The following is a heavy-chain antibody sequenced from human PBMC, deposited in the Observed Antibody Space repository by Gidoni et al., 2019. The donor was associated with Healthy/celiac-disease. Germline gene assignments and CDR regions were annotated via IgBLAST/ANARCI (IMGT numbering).Heavy chain of an antibody. J-gene: IGHJ4*02. Sequence: QVQLVQSGAEVKKPGSSVKVSWQASGGPFSSYAISWVRQAPGQGLEWMGGIIPIFGTANYAQKCQGRVTITADESTSTAYMELSSLRSKDTAVYYCARTPQYYYGSGSYKLDYWGQGTLVTVSS. D-gene: IGHD3-10*01. CDR3: ARTPQYYYGSGSYKLDY. CDR2: IIPIFGTA. CDR1: GGPFSSYA. V-gene: IGHV1-69*12.